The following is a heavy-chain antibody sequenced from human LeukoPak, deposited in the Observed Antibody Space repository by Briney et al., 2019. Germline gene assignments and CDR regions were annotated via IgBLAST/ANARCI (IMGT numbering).Heavy chain of an antibody. CDR3: ARTPEAAAGTDGRSSLDY. J-gene: IGHJ4*02. Sequence: ASVKVSCKASGYTFTSYAMHWVRQAPGQGLEWMGIINPSSGSTSYAQKFQGRVTMTRDTSTSTVYMELSSLRSEDTAVYYCARTPEAAAGTDGRSSLDYWGQGTLVTVSS. CDR2: INPSSGST. CDR1: GYTFTSYA. V-gene: IGHV1-46*01. D-gene: IGHD6-13*01.